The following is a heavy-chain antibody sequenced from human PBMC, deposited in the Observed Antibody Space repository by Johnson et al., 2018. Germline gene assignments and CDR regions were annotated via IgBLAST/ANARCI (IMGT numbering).Heavy chain of an antibody. Sequence: VQLVESGGGVVQPGRSLRLSCAASGFTFSSYGMHWVRQAPGKGLEWVAVIPYDGSKKYYADSVKGRFTISRDNSKNTLYLQMNSLRAEDTAVYYCAKDGIVGATDYYYGMDVWGQGTTVTVSS. J-gene: IGHJ6*02. CDR3: AKDGIVGATDYYYGMDV. V-gene: IGHV3-30*18. CDR2: IPYDGSKK. CDR1: GFTFSSYG. D-gene: IGHD1-26*01.